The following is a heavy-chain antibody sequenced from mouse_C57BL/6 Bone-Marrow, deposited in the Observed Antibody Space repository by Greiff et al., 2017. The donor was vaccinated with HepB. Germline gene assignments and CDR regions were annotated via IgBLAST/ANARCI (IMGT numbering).Heavy chain of an antibody. J-gene: IGHJ4*01. CDR2: ISDGGSYT. Sequence: EVKVVESGGGLVKPGGSLKLSCAASGFTFSSYAMSWVRQTPEKRLEWVATISDGGSYTYYPDNVKGRFTISRDNAKNNLYLQMSHLKSEDTAMYYCARGPSGYAMDYWGQGTSATVSS. V-gene: IGHV5-4*03. CDR3: ARGPSGYAMDY. CDR1: GFTFSSYA. D-gene: IGHD2-10*02.